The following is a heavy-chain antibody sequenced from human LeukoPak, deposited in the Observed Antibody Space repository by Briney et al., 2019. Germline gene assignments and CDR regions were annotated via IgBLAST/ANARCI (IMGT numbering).Heavy chain of an antibody. J-gene: IGHJ5*02. CDR3: AVVVAARWSWDWFDP. CDR2: IKQDGGEK. V-gene: IGHV3-7*01. Sequence: PGGSLRLSCAAPGFTFSSSWMSSVRQAPRRGLEWVPNIKQDGGEKYYVESVKGRFTISRDNAKNSLYLQMSSLRAEDTAVYYCAVVVAARWSWDWFDPWGQGTLVTVSS. CDR1: GFTFSSSW. D-gene: IGHD2-15*01.